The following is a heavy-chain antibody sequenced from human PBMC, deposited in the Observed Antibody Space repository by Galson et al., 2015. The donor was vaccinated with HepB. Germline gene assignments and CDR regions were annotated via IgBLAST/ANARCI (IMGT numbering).Heavy chain of an antibody. Sequence: SLRLSCAASGFTFSSYSMYWVRQAPGKGLEWVSTISSSSSYIYYADSVKGRFTISGDNAKNSLYLQMNSLRAEDTAVYYCARVRYCSGGSCYSDAFDIWGQGTMVTVSS. V-gene: IGHV3-21*01. CDR3: ARVRYCSGGSCYSDAFDI. D-gene: IGHD2-15*01. J-gene: IGHJ3*02. CDR1: GFTFSSYS. CDR2: ISSSSSYI.